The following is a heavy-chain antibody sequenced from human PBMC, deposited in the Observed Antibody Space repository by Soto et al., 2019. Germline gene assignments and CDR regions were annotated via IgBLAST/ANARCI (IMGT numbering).Heavy chain of an antibody. CDR1: GVSLSSYY. J-gene: IGHJ5*02. D-gene: IGHD3-10*01. V-gene: IGHV4-59*01. CDR2: IYYSGST. Sequence: SDTLSLTWPFSGVSLSSYYWSWIRQPPGKGLEWIGYIYYSGSTNYNPSLKSRVTISVDTSKNQFSLKLSSVTAADTAVYYCARDRGFDPWGQGTLVTVS. CDR3: ARDRGFDP.